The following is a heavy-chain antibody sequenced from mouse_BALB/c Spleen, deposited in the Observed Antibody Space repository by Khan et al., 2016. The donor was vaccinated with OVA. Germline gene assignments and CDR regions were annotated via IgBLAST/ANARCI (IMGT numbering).Heavy chain of an antibody. CDR3: AKARAI. D-gene: IGHD3-1*01. Sequence: VQLKQSGPGLVKPSQSLSLTCTVTGYSITSDYAWNWIRQFPGNKLEWMGYISYSGRTSYSPSLKSRISITRDTSKNQFFQQLNSVATAGSATSYCAKARAIWGQGSLVTVSA. V-gene: IGHV3-2*02. CDR1: GYSITSDYA. J-gene: IGHJ3*01. CDR2: ISYSGRT.